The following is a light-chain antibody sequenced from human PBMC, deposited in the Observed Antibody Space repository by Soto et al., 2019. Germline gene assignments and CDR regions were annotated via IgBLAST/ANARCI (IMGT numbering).Light chain of an antibody. V-gene: IGKV1-5*01. CDR3: QQDNQLFVT. J-gene: IGKJ1*01. CDR2: DAS. CDR1: QSISSW. Sequence: DIQMTQSPSTLSASVGDRVTITCRARQSISSWLAWYQQKPGKAPKLLIYDASSLESGVPSRFSGSGSGTEFNLSISSMQPDNFETYYCQQDNQLFVTFGQGTKVEIK.